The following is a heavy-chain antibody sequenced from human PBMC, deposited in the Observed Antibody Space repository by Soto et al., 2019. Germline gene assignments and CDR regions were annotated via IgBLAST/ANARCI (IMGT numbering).Heavy chain of an antibody. J-gene: IGHJ3*02. CDR1: GYSFTSYW. CDR3: ARRITIFGVVNSGDAFDI. Sequence: PGESLKISCKGSGYSFTSYWIGRVRQMPGKGLEWMGIIYPGDSDTRYSPSFQGQVTISADKSISTAYLQWSSLKASDTAMYYCARRITIFGVVNSGDAFDIWGQGTMVTVSS. V-gene: IGHV5-51*01. D-gene: IGHD3-3*01. CDR2: IYPGDSDT.